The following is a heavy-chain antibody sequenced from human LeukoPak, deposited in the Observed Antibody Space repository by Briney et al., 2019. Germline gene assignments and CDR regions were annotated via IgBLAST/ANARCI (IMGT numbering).Heavy chain of an antibody. V-gene: IGHV4-39*07. CDR3: ARGRVEMATINAFDI. J-gene: IGHJ3*02. CDR2: IYYSGST. CDR1: GGSISSSSYY. Sequence: SETLSLTCTVSGGSISSSSYYWGWIRQPPGKGLEWIGSIYYSGSTYYNPSLKSRVTISVDTSKNQFSLKLSSVTAADTAVYYCARGRVEMATINAFDIWGQGTMVTVSS. D-gene: IGHD5-24*01.